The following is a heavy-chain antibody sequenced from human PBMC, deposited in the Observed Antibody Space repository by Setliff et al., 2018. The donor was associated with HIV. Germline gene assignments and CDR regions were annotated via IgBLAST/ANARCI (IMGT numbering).Heavy chain of an antibody. CDR2: IISILDIT. CDR1: GGTSSTHA. D-gene: IGHD3-10*01. Sequence: SVKVSCKASGGTSSTHAIDWVRQAPGQGLEWMGQIISILDITSYAQKLQGRVSITADESTSTFYMELSDLTSADTAVYYCTGPRGDEAFDIWGQGTKVT. J-gene: IGHJ3*02. CDR3: TGPRGDEAFDI. V-gene: IGHV1-69*10.